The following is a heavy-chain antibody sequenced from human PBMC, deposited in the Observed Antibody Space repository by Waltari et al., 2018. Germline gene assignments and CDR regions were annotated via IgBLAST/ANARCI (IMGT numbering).Heavy chain of an antibody. D-gene: IGHD3-22*01. CDR3: ARAYDSSGYYGY. CDR1: GFTVSSNY. V-gene: IGHV3-53*01. J-gene: IGHJ4*02. Sequence: EVQLVESGGGLIQPGGSLRLSWSASGFTVSSNYMSWVRQAPGKGLGWVSVIYSGVSTYYADAVKCRVTISRDNSKNTLYLQMNSLRAEDTAVYYCARAYDSSGYYGYWGQGTLVTVSS. CDR2: IYSGVST.